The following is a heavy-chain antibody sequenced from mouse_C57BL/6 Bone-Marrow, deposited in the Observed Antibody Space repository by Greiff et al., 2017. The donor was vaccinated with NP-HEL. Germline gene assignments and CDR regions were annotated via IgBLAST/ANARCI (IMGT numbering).Heavy chain of an antibody. CDR3: AREKIYYYGRVPWYFDY. V-gene: IGHV1-82*01. J-gene: IGHJ2*01. CDR2: IYPGDGDT. CDR1: GYAFSSSW. D-gene: IGHD1-1*01. Sequence: VQLQQSGPELVKPGASVKISCKASGYAFSSSWMNWVKQRPGKGLEWIGRIYPGDGDTNYNGKFKGKATLTADKSSSTAYMQLSSLTSEDSAVYFCAREKIYYYGRVPWYFDYWGQGTTLTVSS.